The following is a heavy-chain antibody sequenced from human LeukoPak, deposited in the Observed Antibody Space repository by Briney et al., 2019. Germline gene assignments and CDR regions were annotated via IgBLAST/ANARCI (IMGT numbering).Heavy chain of an antibody. Sequence: GGSLRLSCIASGFSISNYWMNWVRQAPGKGLEWVANTKQDGSEKHYVDSVKGRFTISRDNTKNSLYLQMNSLRAEDTAVYYYARGSGSYDYWGQGTLVTVSS. J-gene: IGHJ4*02. V-gene: IGHV3-7*01. D-gene: IGHD1-26*01. CDR1: GFSISNYW. CDR3: ARGSGSYDY. CDR2: TKQDGSEK.